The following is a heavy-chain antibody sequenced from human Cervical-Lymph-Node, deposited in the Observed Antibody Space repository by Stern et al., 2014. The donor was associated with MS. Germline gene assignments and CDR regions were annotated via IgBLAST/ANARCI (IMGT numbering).Heavy chain of an antibody. J-gene: IGHJ1*01. CDR2: IYQT. Sequence: VQLVQSGAEVKKPGESLKISCKGSGYNFTTYWIAWVRQMPGRGLEWMGLIYQTRYSPSFQGHVTMSADTSISPAYLQWSSLKASDTAIYYCARPSNSGLFLHHWGQGTLVTVSS. CDR3: ARPSNSGLFLHH. CDR1: GYNFTTYW. V-gene: IGHV5-51*01. D-gene: IGHD6-19*01.